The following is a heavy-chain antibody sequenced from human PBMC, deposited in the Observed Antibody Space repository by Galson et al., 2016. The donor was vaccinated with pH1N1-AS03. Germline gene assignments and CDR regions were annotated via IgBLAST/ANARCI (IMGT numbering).Heavy chain of an antibody. Sequence: QSGAEVKKPGESLKISCKTSGYIFTSYWVAWVRHMPGKDLEWMGIIYPGDSDTRYSPSFQGQVPISADRSINTAYLQWSSLMASDTAIYYCARQVRDGYNDYFDYWGQGILVTVSS. V-gene: IGHV5-51*01. CDR3: ARQVRDGYNDYFDY. J-gene: IGHJ4*02. CDR1: GYIFTSYW. D-gene: IGHD5-24*01. CDR2: IYPGDSDT.